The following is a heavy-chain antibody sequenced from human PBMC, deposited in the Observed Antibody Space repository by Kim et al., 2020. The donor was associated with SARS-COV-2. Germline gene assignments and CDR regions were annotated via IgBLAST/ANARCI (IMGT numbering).Heavy chain of an antibody. Sequence: SETLSLTCTVSGGSISSSSYYWGWIRQPPGKGLEWIGSIYYSGSTYYNPSLKSRVTISVDTSKNQFSLKLSSVTAADTAVYYCARDGTLYDAFDIWGQGT. J-gene: IGHJ3*02. D-gene: IGHD6-13*01. CDR2: IYYSGST. CDR1: GGSISSSSYY. CDR3: ARDGTLYDAFDI. V-gene: IGHV4-39*07.